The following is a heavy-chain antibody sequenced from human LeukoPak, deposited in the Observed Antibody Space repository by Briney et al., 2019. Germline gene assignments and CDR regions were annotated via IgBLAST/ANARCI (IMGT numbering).Heavy chain of an antibody. CDR1: GYTFTSYY. J-gene: IGHJ5*02. CDR2: INPSGGST. D-gene: IGHD3-10*01. Sequence: ASVKVSCKASGYTFTSYYMHWVRQAPGQGLEWMGIINPSGGSTSYAQKFQGRVTMTRDTSTSTVYMELSSLRSEDTAVYYCARGSRDTMVRGVRLLRFDPWGQGTLVTVSS. V-gene: IGHV1-46*01. CDR3: ARGSRDTMVRGVRLLRFDP.